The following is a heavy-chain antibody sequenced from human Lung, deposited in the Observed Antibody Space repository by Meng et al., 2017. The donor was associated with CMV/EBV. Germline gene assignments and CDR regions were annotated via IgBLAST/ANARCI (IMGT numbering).Heavy chain of an antibody. CDR3: ARTYCSSTSCTTPYYYYGMDV. Sequence: SXTXSLXFTVSGGSVSSGSYYWSSIRQPPGKGLEWIGYIYYSGSTNYNPSLKSRVTISVDTSKNQFSLKLSSVTAADTAVYYCARTYCSSTSCTTPYYYYGMDVXGQGXTVTVSS. D-gene: IGHD2-2*01. J-gene: IGHJ6*02. CDR1: GGSVSSGSYY. CDR2: IYYSGST. V-gene: IGHV4-61*01.